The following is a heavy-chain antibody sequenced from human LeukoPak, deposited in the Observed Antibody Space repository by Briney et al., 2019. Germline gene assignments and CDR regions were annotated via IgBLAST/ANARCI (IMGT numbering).Heavy chain of an antibody. CDR1: GGTFSSYA. J-gene: IGHJ5*02. Sequence: SVKVSCKASGGTFSSYAISWVRQAPGQGLEWMGGIIPIFGTANYAQKFQGRVTITADESTSTAYMELSSLRSEDTAVYYCARDVWPEGIPAAMPWFDPWGQGTLVTVSS. D-gene: IGHD2-2*01. CDR2: IIPIFGTA. CDR3: ARDVWPEGIPAAMPWFDP. V-gene: IGHV1-69*13.